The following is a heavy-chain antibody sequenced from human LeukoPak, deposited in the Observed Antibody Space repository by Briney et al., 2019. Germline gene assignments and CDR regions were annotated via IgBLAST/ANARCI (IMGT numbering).Heavy chain of an antibody. D-gene: IGHD3-22*01. CDR2: ISTYSGNT. Sequence: ASVKVSCKASGYSFTSYGITWVRQAPGQGLEWMGWISTYSGNTNYAQKIQGRVTMTTDTSTSTAYMELRSLRYDDTAVYYCARDPFYYSDAFDIWGQGTMVTVSS. CDR1: GYSFTSYG. V-gene: IGHV1-18*01. J-gene: IGHJ3*02. CDR3: ARDPFYYSDAFDI.